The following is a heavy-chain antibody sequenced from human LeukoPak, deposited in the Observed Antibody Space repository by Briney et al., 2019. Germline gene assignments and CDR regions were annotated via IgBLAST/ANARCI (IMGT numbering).Heavy chain of an antibody. Sequence: PGGSLRLSCAASGFTFSSYAMSWVRQAPGKGLEWVSGISWNSGSIGYADSVKGRFTISRDNSKNTLYLQMNSLRAEDTAVYYCAKDSGSHWYFDLWGRGTLVTVSS. CDR1: GFTFSSYA. V-gene: IGHV3-23*01. D-gene: IGHD1-26*01. CDR2: ISWNSGSI. CDR3: AKDSGSHWYFDL. J-gene: IGHJ2*01.